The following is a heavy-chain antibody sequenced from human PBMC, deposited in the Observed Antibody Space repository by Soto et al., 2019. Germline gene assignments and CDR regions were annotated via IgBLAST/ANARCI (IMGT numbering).Heavy chain of an antibody. CDR1: GGSISSSSYY. Sequence: SETLSLTCSVSGGSISSSSYYWGRIRQPPGKGLEWIGNIYYSGKTYYTPSLKSRVTISVDTSKNQFSLQLTSVTAADTAVYYCFTSLTGYYNFFYYWGQGTLVTVSA. V-gene: IGHV4-39*01. CDR2: IYYSGKT. J-gene: IGHJ4*02. D-gene: IGHD3-9*01. CDR3: FTSLTGYYNFFYY.